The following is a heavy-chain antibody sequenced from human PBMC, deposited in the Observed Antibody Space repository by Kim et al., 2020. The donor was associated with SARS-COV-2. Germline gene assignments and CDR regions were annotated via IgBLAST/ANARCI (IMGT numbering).Heavy chain of an antibody. CDR2: INHSGST. Sequence: SETLSLTCAVYGGSFSGYYWSWIRQPPGKGLEWIGEINHSGSTNYNPSLKSRVTISVDTSKNQFSLKLSSVTAADTAVYYCARGRSSVVPAARGAYYYYYYGMDVWGQGTTVTVSS. D-gene: IGHD2-2*01. CDR1: GGSFSGYY. J-gene: IGHJ6*02. V-gene: IGHV4-34*01. CDR3: ARGRSSVVPAARGAYYYYYYGMDV.